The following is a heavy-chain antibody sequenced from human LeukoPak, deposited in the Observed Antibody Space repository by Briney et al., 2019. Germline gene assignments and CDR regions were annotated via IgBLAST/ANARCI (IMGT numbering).Heavy chain of an antibody. Sequence: SETMSLTCTVYGGSISSYYWSWIRQPPGKGLEWNGYIYYSGSTDYNPSLKSRVTISVDTSKNQFSLKLNSVTAADTAVYYCARAYPGGGNFDYWGQGTLVTVSS. D-gene: IGHD3-16*01. J-gene: IGHJ4*02. CDR1: GGSISSYY. CDR2: IYYSGST. V-gene: IGHV4-59*01. CDR3: ARAYPGGGNFDY.